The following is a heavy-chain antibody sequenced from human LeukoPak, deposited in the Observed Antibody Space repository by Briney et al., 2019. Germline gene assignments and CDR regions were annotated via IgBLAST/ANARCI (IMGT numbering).Heavy chain of an antibody. CDR2: INAGNGNT. J-gene: IGHJ3*02. Sequence: GASVKVSCKASGYTFTSYAMHWVRQAPGQRLEWMGWINAGNGNTKYSQKFQGRVTITRDTSASTAYMELSSLRSEDTAVYYCARTLGLPSPITMVRGRAFDIWGQGTMVTVSS. CDR1: GYTFTSYA. V-gene: IGHV1-3*01. CDR3: ARTLGLPSPITMVRGRAFDI. D-gene: IGHD3-10*01.